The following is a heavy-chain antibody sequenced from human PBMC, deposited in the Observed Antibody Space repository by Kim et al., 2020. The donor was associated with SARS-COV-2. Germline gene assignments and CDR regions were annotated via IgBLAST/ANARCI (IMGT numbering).Heavy chain of an antibody. CDR3: LKDYRGD. CDR1: GFTFSSYW. CDR2: IKEDGSKE. Sequence: GGSLRLSCAASGFTFSSYWMSWVRQAPGKGLEWVANIKEDGSKENYVDSVKGRFTISRDNAKNSLYLQMNSLRAEDTAVYYCLKDYRGDWGQGTLGTVSS. V-gene: IGHV3-7*01. D-gene: IGHD3-10*01. J-gene: IGHJ4*02.